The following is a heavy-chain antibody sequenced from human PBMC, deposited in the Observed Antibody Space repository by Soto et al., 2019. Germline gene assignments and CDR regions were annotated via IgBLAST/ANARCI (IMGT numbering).Heavy chain of an antibody. CDR1: GGSINSGDYA. D-gene: IGHD1-1*01. CDR3: VRGYFAGRGDYGMDV. J-gene: IGHJ6*02. Sequence: SETLSLTCSVSGGSINSGDYAWNWVRQPPGKGLEWIGYIYRSGNTYYNPSLKSRLTLSPDKSNGQFSLRLTSVTAADTAVYYCVRGYFAGRGDYGMDVWGQGTTVTVSS. CDR2: IYRSGNT. V-gene: IGHV4-30-2*01.